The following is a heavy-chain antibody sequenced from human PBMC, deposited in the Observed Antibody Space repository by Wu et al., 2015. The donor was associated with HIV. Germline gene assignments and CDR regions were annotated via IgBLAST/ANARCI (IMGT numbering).Heavy chain of an antibody. V-gene: IGHV1-2*02. CDR3: AIPPGYCSSTSCYTGLDAFDI. J-gene: IGHJ3*02. CDR1: GYTFTGYY. D-gene: IGHD2-2*02. CDR2: INPNSGGT. Sequence: QVQLVQSGAEVKKPGASVKVSCKASGYTFTGYYMHWVRQAPGQGLEWMGWINPNSGGTNYAQKFQGRVTMTRDTSISTAYMELSRLRSDDTAVYYCAIPPGYCSSTSCYTGLDAFDIWAKGQWSRLF.